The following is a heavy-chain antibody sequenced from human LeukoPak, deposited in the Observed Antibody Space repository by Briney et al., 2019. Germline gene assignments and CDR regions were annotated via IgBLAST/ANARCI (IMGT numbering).Heavy chain of an antibody. CDR2: IYHSGST. Sequence: SETLSLTCTVSGYSISSGYYWGWIRQPPGKGLEWIGSIYHSGSTYYNPSLKSRVTISVDTSKNQFSLKLSSVTAADTAVYYCARGLSWIAAAGTNWFDPWGQGTLVTVSS. D-gene: IGHD6-13*01. CDR1: GYSISSGYY. J-gene: IGHJ5*02. CDR3: ARGLSWIAAAGTNWFDP. V-gene: IGHV4-38-2*02.